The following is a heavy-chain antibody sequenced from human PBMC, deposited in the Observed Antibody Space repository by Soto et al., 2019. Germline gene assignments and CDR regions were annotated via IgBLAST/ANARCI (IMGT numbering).Heavy chain of an antibody. CDR3: ARLDFWSGYYAIDY. CDR2: IYYSGST. CDR1: GGSLSNYY. Sequence: SETLSLTCTVSGGSLSNYYWNWIRQPPGKALEWIAYIYYSGSTNYNPSLKSRVTISVDTSKNQFSLKLSSVTAADTVVHYCARLDFWSGYYAIDYWGQGTLVTVSS. D-gene: IGHD3-3*01. V-gene: IGHV4-59*08. J-gene: IGHJ4*02.